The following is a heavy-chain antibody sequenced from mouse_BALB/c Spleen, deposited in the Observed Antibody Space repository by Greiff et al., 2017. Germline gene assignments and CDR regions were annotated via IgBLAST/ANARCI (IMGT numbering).Heavy chain of an antibody. J-gene: IGHJ4*01. V-gene: IGHV1S132*01. CDR3: ARKDAMDY. Sequence: VQLQQSGAELVRPGPSVKLSCTTSGYTFTSYWIQWVQQRPGQGLGWIGEIFPGTGTTYYNEKFKGKATLTIDTSSSTAYMQLSSLTSEDSAVYFCARKDAMDYWGQGTSVTVSS. CDR1: GYTFTSYW. CDR2: IFPGTGTT.